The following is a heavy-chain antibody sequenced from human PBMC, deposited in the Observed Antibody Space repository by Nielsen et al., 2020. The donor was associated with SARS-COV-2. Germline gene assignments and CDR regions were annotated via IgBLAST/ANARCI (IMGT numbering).Heavy chain of an antibody. Sequence: GESLKISCAASGFTFSSYAMSWVRQAPGKGLEWVSAISGSGGSTYYADSVKGRFTISRDNSKNTLYLQMNSLKTEDTAVYYCTRVNEVDTAKGWFDPWGQGTLVTVSS. V-gene: IGHV3-23*01. CDR2: ISGSGGST. CDR3: TRVNEVDTAKGWFDP. J-gene: IGHJ5*02. D-gene: IGHD5-18*01. CDR1: GFTFSSYA.